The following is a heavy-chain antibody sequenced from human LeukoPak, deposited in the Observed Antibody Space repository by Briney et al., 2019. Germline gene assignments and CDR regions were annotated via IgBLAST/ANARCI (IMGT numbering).Heavy chain of an antibody. CDR2: IYPGDSSA. CDR1: GYNFISYW. CDR3: ARRKDTTVEDAFDI. D-gene: IGHD4-17*01. V-gene: IGHV5-51*01. Sequence: GESLKISCQGPGYNFISYWIGWVRQMPGKGLEWMGIIYPGDSSATYSPSFQGQVTISADKSINTAFLQWSSLKASDTAMYFCARRKDTTVEDAFDIWGQGTMVTVSS. J-gene: IGHJ3*02.